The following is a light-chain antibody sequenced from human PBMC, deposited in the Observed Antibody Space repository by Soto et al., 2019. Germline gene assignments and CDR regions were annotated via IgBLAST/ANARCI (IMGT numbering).Light chain of an antibody. CDR1: QSIGSY. J-gene: IGKJ4*01. CDR2: AAS. CDR3: QQSYYTPLT. Sequence: DIQMTQSTSSLSAAVGDRVTITCRASQSIGSYLNWYQQAPGRAPKFLISAASSLQSGVPSRFSGSGSGTDFSLTISSLQPEDFATYFCQQSYYTPLTFGGGTKVDIK. V-gene: IGKV1-39*01.